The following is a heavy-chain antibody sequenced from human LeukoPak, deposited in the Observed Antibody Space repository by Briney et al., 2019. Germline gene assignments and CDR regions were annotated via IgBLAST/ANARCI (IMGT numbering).Heavy chain of an antibody. CDR3: ARPRIATRPSSRQPDWYFDL. CDR1: GFTFSSYS. Sequence: GGSLRLSCAASGFTFSSYSMNWVRQAPGKGLEWVSYISSSSSTIYYADSVKGRFTISRDNSKNTLYLQMNSLRAEDTAVYYCARPRIATRPSSRQPDWYFDLWGRGTLVTVSS. CDR2: ISSSSSTI. V-gene: IGHV3-48*01. D-gene: IGHD6-6*01. J-gene: IGHJ2*01.